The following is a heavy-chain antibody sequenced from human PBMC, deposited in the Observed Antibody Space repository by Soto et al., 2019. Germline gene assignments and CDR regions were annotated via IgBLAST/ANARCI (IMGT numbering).Heavy chain of an antibody. D-gene: IGHD2-2*01. CDR2: FYYSGSYSGST. Sequence: QLQLQESGPGLVKPSETLSLTCAVSGGSLTSGSYYWAWIRQPPGKGLEWIGNFYYSGSYSGSTYYNPSLKSRVTIFVDTSKNQFSLRLNSVTAADTAVYYCARHRGSSEYYYYYYYMDVWGKGTTVTVSS. J-gene: IGHJ6*03. V-gene: IGHV4-39*01. CDR1: GGSLTSGSYY. CDR3: ARHRGSSEYYYYYYYMDV.